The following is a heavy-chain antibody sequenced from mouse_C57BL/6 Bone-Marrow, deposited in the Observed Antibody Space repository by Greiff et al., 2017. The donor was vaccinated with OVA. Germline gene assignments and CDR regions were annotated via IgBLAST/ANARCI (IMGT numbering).Heavy chain of an antibody. CDR2: IDPSDSET. CDR1: GYTFTSYW. D-gene: IGHD2-5*01. Sequence: QVQLKQPGAELVRPGSSVKLSCKASGYTFTSYWMHWVKQRPIQGLEWIGNIDPSDSETHYNQKFKDKATLTVDKSSSTAYMQLSSLTSEDSAVYYCARDYSNYGFDYWGQGTTLTVSS. V-gene: IGHV1-52*01. CDR3: ARDYSNYGFDY. J-gene: IGHJ2*01.